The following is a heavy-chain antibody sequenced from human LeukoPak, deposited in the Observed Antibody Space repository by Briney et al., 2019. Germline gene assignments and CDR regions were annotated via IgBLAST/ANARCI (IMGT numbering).Heavy chain of an antibody. J-gene: IGHJ3*02. V-gene: IGHV3-48*04. D-gene: IGHD3-22*01. CDR1: GFTFSSYS. CDR2: ISSSSSTI. Sequence: PGGSLRLSCAASGFTFSSYSMNWVRQAPGKGLEWVSYISSSSSTIYYADSVKGRFTISRDNAKNSLYLQMNSLRAEDTAVYYCARAKEHYYDSSGYYHDAFDIWGQGTMVTVSS. CDR3: ARAKEHYYDSSGYYHDAFDI.